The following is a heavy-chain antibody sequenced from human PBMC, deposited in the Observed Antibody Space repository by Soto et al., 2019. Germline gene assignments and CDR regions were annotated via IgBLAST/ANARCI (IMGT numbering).Heavy chain of an antibody. J-gene: IGHJ6*03. Sequence: GGSLRLSCAASGFTFSSYGMHWVRQAPGKGLEWVAVISYDGSNKYYADSVKGRFTISRDNSKNTLYLQMNSLRAEDTAVYYCAKRGYSYDDYYYYYMDVWGKGTTVTVSS. CDR2: ISYDGSNK. D-gene: IGHD5-18*01. V-gene: IGHV3-30*18. CDR1: GFTFSSYG. CDR3: AKRGYSYDDYYYYYMDV.